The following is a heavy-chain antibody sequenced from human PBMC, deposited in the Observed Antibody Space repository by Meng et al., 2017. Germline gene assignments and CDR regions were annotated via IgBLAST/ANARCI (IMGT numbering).Heavy chain of an antibody. V-gene: IGHV4-39*01. Sequence: QLQLQESGPGLVNPSQPLSLTCLVSGGSISSSTYYWGWSRQPPGKGVGWIGSISDSGNTYYSPSLRSRVTISVDTSKNQFSLKLTSVAAADMAVYYCATSISGWYYFNFWGQGTLVTVSS. CDR2: ISDSGNT. J-gene: IGHJ4*02. D-gene: IGHD6-19*01. CDR3: ATSISGWYYFNF. CDR1: GGSISSSTYY.